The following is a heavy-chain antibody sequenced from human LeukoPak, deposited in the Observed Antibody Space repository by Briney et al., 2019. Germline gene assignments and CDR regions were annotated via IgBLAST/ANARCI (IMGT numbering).Heavy chain of an antibody. D-gene: IGHD1-26*01. CDR2: IIPILGTA. V-gene: IGHV1-69*11. CDR3: ARDYTTYSLIVGAHLDAFDI. Sequence: VASVKVSCKASGGTFSSYAISWVRQAPGQGLEWMGRIIPILGTANYAQKFQGRVTITTDESTSTAYMELSSLRSEDTAVYYCARDYTTYSLIVGAHLDAFDIWGQGTMVTVSS. J-gene: IGHJ3*02. CDR1: GGTFSSYA.